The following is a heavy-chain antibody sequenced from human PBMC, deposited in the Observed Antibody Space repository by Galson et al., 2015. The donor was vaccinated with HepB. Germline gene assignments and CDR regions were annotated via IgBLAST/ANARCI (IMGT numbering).Heavy chain of an antibody. J-gene: IGHJ6*02. Sequence: SLRVSCKASGYTFTSSAMHWVRQAPGQRLEWVGRINPYNDNTPYAQEFRGRVTITSYRSVCTAYMELRSLRSEDMVVYSYATMVRGIITGSYYYGMEVWGQGTTVTVPS. CDR2: INPYNDNT. V-gene: IGHV1-3*03. CDR3: ATMVRGIITGSYYYGMEV. D-gene: IGHD3-10*01. CDR1: GYTFTSSA.